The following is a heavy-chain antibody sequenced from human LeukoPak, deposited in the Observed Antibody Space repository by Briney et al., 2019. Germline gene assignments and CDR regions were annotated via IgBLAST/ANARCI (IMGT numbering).Heavy chain of an antibody. CDR3: ARDSPYSEGDCTNGVCYPDPLGY. CDR2: IIPILGIA. V-gene: IGHV1-69*04. CDR1: GGTFSSYA. D-gene: IGHD2-8*01. Sequence: GASVKVSCKASGGTFSSYAISWVRQAPGQGLEWMGRIIPILGIANYAQKFQGRVTITADKSTSTAYMELSSLRSEDTAVYYCARDSPYSEGDCTNGVCYPDPLGYWGQGTLVTVSS. J-gene: IGHJ4*02.